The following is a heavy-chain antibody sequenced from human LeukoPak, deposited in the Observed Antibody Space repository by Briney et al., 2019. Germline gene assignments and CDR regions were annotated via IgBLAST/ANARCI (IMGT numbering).Heavy chain of an antibody. D-gene: IGHD2-21*02. J-gene: IGHJ4*02. Sequence: PGGSLRLSCAASGSTFSSYGMHWVRQAPGKGLEWVAFIRYDGSNKYYADSVKGRFTISRDNSKNTLYLQMNSLRAEDTAVYYCARDLGGEVVTAITDYWGQGTLVTVSS. CDR1: GSTFSSYG. V-gene: IGHV3-30*02. CDR2: IRYDGSNK. CDR3: ARDLGGEVVTAITDY.